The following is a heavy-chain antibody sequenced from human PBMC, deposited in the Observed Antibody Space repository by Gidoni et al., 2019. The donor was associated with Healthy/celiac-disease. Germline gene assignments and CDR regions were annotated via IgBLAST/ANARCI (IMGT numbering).Heavy chain of an antibody. Sequence: AASGFTFSSYAMSWVRQAPGKGLEWVSAISGSGGSTYYADSVKGRFTISRDNSKNTLYLQMNSLRAEDTAVYYCAKDPYSHEEWNAFDIWGQGTMVTVSS. CDR1: GFTFSSYA. CDR3: AKDPYSHEEWNAFDI. J-gene: IGHJ3*02. V-gene: IGHV3-23*01. CDR2: ISGSGGST. D-gene: IGHD5-12*01.